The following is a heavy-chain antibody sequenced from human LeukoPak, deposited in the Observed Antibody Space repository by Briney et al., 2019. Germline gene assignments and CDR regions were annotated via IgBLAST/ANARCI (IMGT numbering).Heavy chain of an antibody. V-gene: IGHV3-30*02. J-gene: IGHJ4*02. CDR1: GFIFSNYG. CDR2: LRFDGSNK. D-gene: IGHD3-22*01. Sequence: QSGGSLRLSCATSGFIFSNYGMHWVRQAPGKGLEWVAFLRFDGSNKYYADSVKGRFTISRDSSKNYLSLQLNSLKPEDTAVYFCAKDGAYLDSSGLYPPFENWGQGTLVTVSS. CDR3: AKDGAYLDSSGLYPPFEN.